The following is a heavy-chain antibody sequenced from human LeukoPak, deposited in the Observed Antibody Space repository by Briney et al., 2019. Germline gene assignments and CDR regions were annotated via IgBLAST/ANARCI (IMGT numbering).Heavy chain of an antibody. CDR1: GFTFNNYA. V-gene: IGHV3-23*01. CDR3: ARDYADYVGYFFFDY. J-gene: IGHJ4*02. CDR2: ISGGGETT. Sequence: AGGSLRLSCAASGFTFNNYAMNWVRQAPGKGLEWVSSISGGGETTYYADSAKGRSTISRDNSQNTLYLQMNSLRAEDTAVYYCARDYADYVGYFFFDYWGQGTLVTVSS. D-gene: IGHD4-17*01.